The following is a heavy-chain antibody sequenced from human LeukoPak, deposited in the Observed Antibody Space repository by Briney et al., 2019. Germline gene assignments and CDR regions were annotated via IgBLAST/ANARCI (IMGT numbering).Heavy chain of an antibody. J-gene: IGHJ5*02. D-gene: IGHD3-10*01. CDR3: ARPRLARGSGFDP. V-gene: IGHV1-18*04. CDR2: IGAYNGNT. CDR1: GYTFTSYG. Sequence: ASVKVSCKASGYTFTSYGISWARQAPGQGLEWMGWIGAYNGNTNYAQKLQGRVTMTTDTSTSTAYMELRSLRSDDTAVYYCARPRLARGSGFDPWGQGTLVTVPS.